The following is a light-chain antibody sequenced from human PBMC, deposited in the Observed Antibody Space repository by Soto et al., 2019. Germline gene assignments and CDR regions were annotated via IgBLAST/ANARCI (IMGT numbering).Light chain of an antibody. V-gene: IGKV1-5*03. CDR3: QQYSLGGT. Sequence: DIQMTQSPSTLSASVGDRVTITCRASQGIYSYLAWYQQKPGKAPKLLIYKASNLESGVPSRFSGSGSGTEFTLTISSLQPDDFATYYCQQYSLGGTFGQGTKVEIK. CDR2: KAS. CDR1: QGIYSY. J-gene: IGKJ1*01.